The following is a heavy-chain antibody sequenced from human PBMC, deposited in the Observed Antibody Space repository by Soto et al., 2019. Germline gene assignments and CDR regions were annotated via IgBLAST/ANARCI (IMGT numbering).Heavy chain of an antibody. Sequence: QMQLVESGGGLVEPGGSLRLSCEASGFTFSNHYMSWIRQAPGKGLEWVSYISRSGSTTYYADSVRGRFTISRDNSKHSRYLQMDSLRAEDTAMYYCGRDPELWDENVATRPSTYYYGMDVWGQGTTVTVSS. CDR1: GFTFSNHY. V-gene: IGHV3-11*01. CDR3: GRDPELWDENVATRPSTYYYGMDV. J-gene: IGHJ6*02. CDR2: ISRSGSTT. D-gene: IGHD3-16*01.